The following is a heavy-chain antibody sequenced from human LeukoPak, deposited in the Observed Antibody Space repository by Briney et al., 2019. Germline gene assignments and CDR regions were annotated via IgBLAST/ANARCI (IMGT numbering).Heavy chain of an antibody. D-gene: IGHD3-10*01. CDR3: ARDSPLLWFGEYYFDY. CDR1: GFTFSSYW. Sequence: GGSLRLSCAASGFTFSSYWMSWVRQAPGKGLEWVANIKQDGSEKYYVDSVKGRFTISRDNAKNSLYLQMNSLRAEDTAVYHCARDSPLLWFGEYYFDYWGQGTLVTVSS. J-gene: IGHJ4*02. V-gene: IGHV3-7*01. CDR2: IKQDGSEK.